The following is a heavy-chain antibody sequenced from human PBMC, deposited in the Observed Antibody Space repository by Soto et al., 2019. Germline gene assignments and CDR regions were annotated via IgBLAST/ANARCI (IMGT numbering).Heavy chain of an antibody. CDR1: GFTFSDYY. D-gene: IGHD2-2*01. Sequence: GGSLRLSCAASGFTFSDYYMSWIRQAPGKGLEWVSYISSSSGYTNYADSVKGRFTISRDNAKNSLYLQMNSLRAEDTAVYYCARALSNRYFDYWGQGTLVTVSS. J-gene: IGHJ4*02. V-gene: IGHV3-11*06. CDR2: ISSSSGYT. CDR3: ARALSNRYFDY.